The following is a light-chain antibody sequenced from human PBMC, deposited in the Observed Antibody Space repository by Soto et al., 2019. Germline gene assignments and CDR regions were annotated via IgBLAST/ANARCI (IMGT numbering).Light chain of an antibody. V-gene: IGKV3-20*01. CDR1: QSLSSY. CDR3: QQYGSSPPFT. J-gene: IGKJ2*01. CDR2: GAS. Sequence: EIVLTQSPGTLSLSPGERATLSCRASQSLSSYLAWYQQKPGQAPRLLIYGASSRATGIPARFSGSGSGTDFTLTISRLEPEDSAVYYCQQYGSSPPFTFGQGTKLEIK.